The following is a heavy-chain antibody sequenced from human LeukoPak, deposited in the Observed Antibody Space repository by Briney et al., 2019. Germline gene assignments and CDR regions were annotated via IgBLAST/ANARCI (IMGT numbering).Heavy chain of an antibody. CDR1: GFTFSSYA. J-gene: IGHJ4*02. Sequence: GGSLRLSCAASGFTFSSYAMSWVRQAPGKGLEWVSAISGSGGSTYYADSVKGRFTISRDNSKNTLYLQMNSLRAEDTAVYYCAIVRGYSYGFDYWGQGTLVTVSS. CDR2: ISGSGGST. V-gene: IGHV3-23*01. CDR3: AIVRGYSYGFDY. D-gene: IGHD5-18*01.